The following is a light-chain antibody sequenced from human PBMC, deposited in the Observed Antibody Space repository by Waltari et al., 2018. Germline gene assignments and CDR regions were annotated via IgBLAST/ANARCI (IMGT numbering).Light chain of an antibody. Sequence: SSELTQDPAVSVALGQTVRITCQGDSLRSYYASWYQQKPGQAPVLFIYGNNNRPSWIPDRFSGSSSGNTASVTITGAQAEDEADYYCNSRDSSGNHYVFGTGTKVTVL. J-gene: IGLJ1*01. CDR2: GNN. CDR1: SLRSYY. V-gene: IGLV3-19*01. CDR3: NSRDSSGNHYV.